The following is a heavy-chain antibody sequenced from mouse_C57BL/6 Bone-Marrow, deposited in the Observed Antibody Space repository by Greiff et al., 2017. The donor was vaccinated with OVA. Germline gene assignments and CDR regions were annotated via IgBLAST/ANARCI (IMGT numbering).Heavy chain of an antibody. CDR1: GYTFTSYW. Sequence: VQLQQPGAELVMPGASVKLSCKASGYTFTSYWMHWVKQRPGQGLEWIGEIDPSDSYTNYNQKFKGKSTLTVDKSSSTAYMQLSSLTSEDSAVYYCARRLLREAMDYWGQGTSVTVSS. CDR3: ARRLLREAMDY. D-gene: IGHD2-3*01. V-gene: IGHV1-69*01. CDR2: IDPSDSYT. J-gene: IGHJ4*01.